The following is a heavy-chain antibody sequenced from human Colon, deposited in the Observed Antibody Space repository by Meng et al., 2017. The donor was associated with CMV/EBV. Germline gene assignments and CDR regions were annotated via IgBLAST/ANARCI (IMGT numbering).Heavy chain of an antibody. CDR3: ARDKKLELSGYYYYGMDV. J-gene: IGHJ6*02. V-gene: IGHV3-21*01. Sequence: GGSLRLSCAASGFTFSSYSMNWVRQAPGKGLEWVSSISSSSSYIYYADSVKGRFTISRDNAKNSLYLQMNSLRAEDTAVYYCARDKKLELSGYYYYGMDVWGQGTTVTVSS. CDR2: ISSSSSYI. CDR1: GFTFSSYS. D-gene: IGHD1-7*01.